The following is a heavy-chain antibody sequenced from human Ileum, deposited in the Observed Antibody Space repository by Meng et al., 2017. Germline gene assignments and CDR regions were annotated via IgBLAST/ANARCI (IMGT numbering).Heavy chain of an antibody. CDR2: ISSDGSNH. D-gene: IGHD3-10*01. CDR1: GFTFSSYA. CDR3: GSGNREKGYDY. V-gene: IGHV3-30*04. J-gene: IGHJ4*02. Sequence: VQLVEAGGSVGQPGRSVSLACVAAGFTFSSYAMHWVRQAPGEGLEWVAVISSDGSNHYYADSVKGRFTVSRDNSVNTLYLQMNSLRAEDTAVYYCGSGNREKGYDYWGQGTLVTVSS.